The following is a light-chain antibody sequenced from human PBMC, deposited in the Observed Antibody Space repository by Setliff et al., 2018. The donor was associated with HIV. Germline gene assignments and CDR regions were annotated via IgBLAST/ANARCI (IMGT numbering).Light chain of an antibody. Sequence: QSVLSQPPSASGTPGQRVTITCSGSSSNIGVNVVNWYQHLPGTSPKLLIDNNYQRPSGVPDRVSGSKSGSSASLAISGLQSEDEADYYCAVWDNGLKGYVFGTGTKVTVL. CDR3: AVWDNGLKGYV. J-gene: IGLJ1*01. V-gene: IGLV1-44*01. CDR2: NNY. CDR1: SSNIGVNV.